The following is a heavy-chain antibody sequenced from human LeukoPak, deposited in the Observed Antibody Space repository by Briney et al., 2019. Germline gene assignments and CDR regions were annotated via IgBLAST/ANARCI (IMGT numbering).Heavy chain of an antibody. CDR2: IYYSGST. V-gene: IGHV4-59*01. CDR1: GGSISSFY. CDR3: ARVVLPPGGALDI. Sequence: SETLYLTCTVSGGSISSFYWSWIRQSPGKGLEWIGYIYYSGSTNYNPSLKSRVAISVDTSKNQFSLKLSSVTAADTAVYYCARVVLPPGGALDIWGQGTMVTVSS. D-gene: IGHD6-13*01. J-gene: IGHJ3*02.